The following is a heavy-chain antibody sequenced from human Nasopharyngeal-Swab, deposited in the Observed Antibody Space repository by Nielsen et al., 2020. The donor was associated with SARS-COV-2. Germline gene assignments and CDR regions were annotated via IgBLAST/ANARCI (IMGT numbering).Heavy chain of an antibody. CDR2: IYQNGYT. D-gene: IGHD3-10*01. J-gene: IGHJ4*02. Sequence: SETLSLTCTVSGDSGISSYWSWLRQTPGKGLEWIGYIYQNGYTNYNPSLKSRITMSIETSRKQFSLRLRSATAADTAMCYCAKEGEGGPNYFEFWGQGNLVTVSS. V-gene: IGHV4-59*02. CDR1: GDSGISSY. CDR3: AKEGEGGPNYFEF.